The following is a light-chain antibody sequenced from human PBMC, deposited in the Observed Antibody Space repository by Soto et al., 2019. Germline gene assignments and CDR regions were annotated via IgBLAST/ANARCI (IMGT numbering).Light chain of an antibody. CDR1: SSDVGAYDF. V-gene: IGLV2-14*01. CDR3: TSYTSSNTLYV. Sequence: QSVLTQPASVSGSPGHSTTIFCTGTSSDVGAYDFVSWHQQHPDKAPKLMIYDVSNRPSGVSDRFSGSKSGNTASLTISGLLAEDEADYYCTSYTSSNTLYVFGTGTKVTVL. J-gene: IGLJ1*01. CDR2: DVS.